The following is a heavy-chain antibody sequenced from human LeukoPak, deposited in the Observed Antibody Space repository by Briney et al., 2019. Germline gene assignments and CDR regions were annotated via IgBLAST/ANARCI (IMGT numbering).Heavy chain of an antibody. CDR2: ISYDGSTK. CDR3: VKGDDARLDF. J-gene: IGHJ4*02. CDR1: GFTFSSYG. V-gene: IGHV3-30*18. Sequence: GGSLRLSCAASGFTFSSYGLHWVRQAPGEGLEWVAVISYDGSTKYYADSVKGRFTISRDNSKNTLYLQMNSLRAEDTAVYYCVKGDDARLDFWGQATLVIVSS.